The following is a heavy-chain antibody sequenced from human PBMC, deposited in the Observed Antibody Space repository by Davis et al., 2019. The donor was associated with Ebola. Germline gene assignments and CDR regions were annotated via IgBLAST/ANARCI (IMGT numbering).Heavy chain of an antibody. D-gene: IGHD3-3*01. CDR1: GFTFSSYW. CDR2: IKQDGSEK. J-gene: IGHJ4*02. Sequence: GESLKISCAASGFTFSSYWMSWVRQAPGKGLEWVANIKQDGSEKYYGDSVKGRFTISKDNAKNSLYLQMNSLRAEDTAVYYCARDSPDHDFWSGYYGYWGQGTLVTVSS. CDR3: ARDSPDHDFWSGYYGY. V-gene: IGHV3-7*03.